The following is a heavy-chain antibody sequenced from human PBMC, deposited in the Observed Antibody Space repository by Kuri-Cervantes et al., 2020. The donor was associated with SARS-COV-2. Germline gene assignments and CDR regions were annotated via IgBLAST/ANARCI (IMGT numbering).Heavy chain of an antibody. V-gene: IGHV4-59*08. Sequence: SETLSLTCTVSGGSISSYYWSWIRQPPGKGLEWIGYIYYSGSTNYNPSLKSRVTISADTSKNQFSLKLSSVTAADTAVYHCARVPPTAAAYWDAFDIWGQGTVVTVSS. CDR3: ARVPPTAAAYWDAFDI. CDR2: IYYSGST. D-gene: IGHD2-8*02. CDR1: GGSISSYY. J-gene: IGHJ3*02.